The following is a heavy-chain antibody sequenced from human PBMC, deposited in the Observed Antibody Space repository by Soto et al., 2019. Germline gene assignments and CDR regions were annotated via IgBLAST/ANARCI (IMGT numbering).Heavy chain of an antibody. CDR3: AKDEGRYTYGLRDC. Sequence: LRLSCAASGFTFSNYGMHWVRQAPGKGLEWVAVIWYDGSYKYYADSVKGRFTISRDNSRTTLHLQMNSLRAEDTAVYYCAKDEGRYTYGLRDCWGQGTLVTVSS. CDR2: IWYDGSYK. CDR1: GFTFSNYG. J-gene: IGHJ4*02. V-gene: IGHV3-33*06. D-gene: IGHD5-18*01.